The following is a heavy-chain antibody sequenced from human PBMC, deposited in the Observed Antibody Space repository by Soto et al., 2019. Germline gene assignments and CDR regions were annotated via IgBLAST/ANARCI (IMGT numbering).Heavy chain of an antibody. CDR3: ATAVDGYNYLDY. V-gene: IGHV1-24*01. CDR2: FDPEDGET. J-gene: IGHJ4*02. D-gene: IGHD5-12*01. Sequence: ASVKVSCKVSGYTLTELSMHWVRQAPGKGLEWMGGFDPEDGETIYAQKFQGRVTMTEDTSTDTAYMELSSLRSEDTAVYYCATAVDGYNYLDYWGQGTLVTVSS. CDR1: GYTLTELS.